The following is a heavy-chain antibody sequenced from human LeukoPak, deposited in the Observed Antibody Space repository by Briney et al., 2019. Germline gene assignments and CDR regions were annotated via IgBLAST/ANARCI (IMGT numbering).Heavy chain of an antibody. Sequence: GRSLRLSCAASGFTFDDYAMHWVRQAPGKGLEWVSGISWNSGSIGYADSMKGRFTISRDNAKNSLYLQMNSLRAEDTALYYCAKDGGYLFGGGIDYWGQGTLVTVSS. CDR1: GFTFDDYA. CDR3: AKDGGYLFGGGIDY. D-gene: IGHD3-16*01. V-gene: IGHV3-9*01. CDR2: ISWNSGSI. J-gene: IGHJ4*02.